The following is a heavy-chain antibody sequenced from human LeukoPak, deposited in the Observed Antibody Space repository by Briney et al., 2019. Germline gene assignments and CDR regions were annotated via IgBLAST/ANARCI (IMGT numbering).Heavy chain of an antibody. CDR1: GFTFSSYW. CDR2: IKQDGSEK. CDR3: AREVYDPGHYYYMDV. Sequence: GGSLRLSCAASGFTFSSYWMSWVRQAPGKGLEWVANIKQDGSEKYYVDSVKGRFTISRDNAKNSLYLQMNSLRAEDTAVYYCAREVYDPGHYYYMDVWGKGTTVTVSS. V-gene: IGHV3-7*01. D-gene: IGHD1-1*01. J-gene: IGHJ6*03.